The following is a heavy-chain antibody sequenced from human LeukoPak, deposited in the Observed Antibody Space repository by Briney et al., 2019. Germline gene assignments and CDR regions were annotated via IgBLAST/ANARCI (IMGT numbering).Heavy chain of an antibody. CDR2: ISAYNGNT. D-gene: IGHD2-2*01. CDR3: ARSGYCSSASCYLRTSGFDY. J-gene: IGHJ4*02. CDR1: GYTFTTYG. V-gene: IGHV1-18*01. Sequence: ASVKVSCKATGYTFTTYGISWVRQAPGQGLEWMGWISAYNGNTNYAQKLQGRVTMTTDTSTSTAYMELRSLRSDDTAVYYCARSGYCSSASCYLRTSGFDYWGQGTLVTVSS.